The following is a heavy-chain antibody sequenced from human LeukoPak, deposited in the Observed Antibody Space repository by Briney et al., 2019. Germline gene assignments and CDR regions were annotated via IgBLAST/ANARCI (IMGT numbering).Heavy chain of an antibody. D-gene: IGHD3-10*01. V-gene: IGHV1-46*01. Sequence: GASVKVSCKASGYTFTSYYMHWVRQAPGQGLEWMGIINPSGGSTSYAEKFQSRVTMTRDMSTSTAYMELSRLRSDDTAVYYCARDSGERGSGSYLIAYWGQGTLVTVSS. CDR3: ARDSGERGSGSYLIAY. CDR2: INPSGGST. CDR1: GYTFTSYY. J-gene: IGHJ4*02.